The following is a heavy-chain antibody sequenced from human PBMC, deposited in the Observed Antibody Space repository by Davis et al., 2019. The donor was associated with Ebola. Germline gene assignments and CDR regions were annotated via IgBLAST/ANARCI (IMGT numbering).Heavy chain of an antibody. D-gene: IGHD3-16*01. CDR2: ISSSGSTI. Sequence: GESLKISCAASGFTFSDYYMSWIRQAPGKGLEWVSYISSSGSTIYYADSVKGRFTISRDNAKNSLYLQMNSLKTEDTAVYYCTSFTGGDDYWGQGTLVTVSS. CDR1: GFTFSDYY. V-gene: IGHV3-11*01. CDR3: TSFTGGDDY. J-gene: IGHJ4*02.